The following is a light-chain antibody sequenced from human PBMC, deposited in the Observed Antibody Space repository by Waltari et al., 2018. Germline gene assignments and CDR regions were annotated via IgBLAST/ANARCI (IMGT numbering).Light chain of an antibody. V-gene: IGLV2-14*03. CDR2: DVS. CDR3: SSYIISSAFDV. Sequence: QSALTQPASVSGSPRQPNTTSCTGISSDVGGYKYVPLYQHHPGKAPKHIVFDVSNRPSGVSNRFSGSKSGNTASLTISGLQAEDEADYYCSSYIISSAFDVFGAGTKVTVL. CDR1: SSDVGGYKY. J-gene: IGLJ1*01.